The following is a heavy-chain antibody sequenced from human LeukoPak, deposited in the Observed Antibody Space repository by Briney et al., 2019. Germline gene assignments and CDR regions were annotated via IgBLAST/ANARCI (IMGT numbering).Heavy chain of an antibody. D-gene: IGHD4/OR15-4a*01. J-gene: IGHJ4*02. CDR3: AKEESGAGPTHFDH. V-gene: IGHV3-23*01. CDR1: GFTFGNYA. CDR2: ITAFGDGR. Sequence: GGSLRLSCAASGFTFGNYAMSWVRQAPGKGLQWVSAITAFGDGRYYTDSLRGRSAISRDNSRNTVYLDLSSLRVEDTAVYYCAKEESGAGPTHFDHWGQGTLVTVSS.